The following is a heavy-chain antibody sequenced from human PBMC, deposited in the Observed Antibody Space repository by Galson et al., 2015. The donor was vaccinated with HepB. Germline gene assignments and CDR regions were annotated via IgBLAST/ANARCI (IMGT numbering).Heavy chain of an antibody. Sequence: SLRLSCAASGFTFSSYGMHWVRQAPGKGLEWVAVISYDGSNKYYADSVKGRFTISRDNSKNTLYLQMNSLRAEDTAVYYCAKVTDDSSSWYGNLVFDYWGQGTLVTVSS. J-gene: IGHJ4*02. CDR2: ISYDGSNK. CDR1: GFTFSSYG. V-gene: IGHV3-30*18. D-gene: IGHD6-13*01. CDR3: AKVTDDSSSWYGNLVFDY.